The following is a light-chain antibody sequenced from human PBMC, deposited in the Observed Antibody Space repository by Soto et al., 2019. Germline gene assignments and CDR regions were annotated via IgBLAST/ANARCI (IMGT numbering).Light chain of an antibody. CDR3: QQYNIWPPWT. CDR2: GAS. J-gene: IGKJ1*01. Sequence: EIVMTQSPATLSVSPGERATLSCRASQSVSSNLAWYQQKPGQAPRILIYGASTMATGIPARFSGSGSGTEFTLTISSLQSEDFAVDYCQQYNIWPPWTFGQGTKVEIK. CDR1: QSVSSN. V-gene: IGKV3-15*01.